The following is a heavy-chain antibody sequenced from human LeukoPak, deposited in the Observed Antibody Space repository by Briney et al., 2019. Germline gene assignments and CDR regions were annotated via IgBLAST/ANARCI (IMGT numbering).Heavy chain of an antibody. CDR2: MNPNSGNT. CDR3: ARGPSHRYYYGSGSYLVGY. D-gene: IGHD3-10*01. CDR1: GYTFTSYD. Sequence: ASVKVSCKASGYTFTSYDINWVRQATGQGLEWMGWMNPNSGNTGYAQKFQGRVTMTRNTSISTAYMELSSLRSEDTAVYYCARGPSHRYYYGSGSYLVGYWGQGTLVTVSS. V-gene: IGHV1-8*01. J-gene: IGHJ4*02.